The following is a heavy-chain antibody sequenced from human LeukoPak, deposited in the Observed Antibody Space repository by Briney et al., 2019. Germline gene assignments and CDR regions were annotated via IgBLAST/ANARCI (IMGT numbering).Heavy chain of an antibody. D-gene: IGHD2-15*01. Sequence: GASLKISCRAFGYSFSGYWVGWVRQMPGKGLEWLGSIYPDDSDTRYSPSFQGQVTISADKSISTAYLQWSSLKASDTAMYYCARAYCSGGSCYWMGFDYWGQGTLVTVSS. CDR3: ARAYCSGGSCYWMGFDY. J-gene: IGHJ4*02. V-gene: IGHV5-51*01. CDR2: IYPDDSDT. CDR1: GYSFSGYW.